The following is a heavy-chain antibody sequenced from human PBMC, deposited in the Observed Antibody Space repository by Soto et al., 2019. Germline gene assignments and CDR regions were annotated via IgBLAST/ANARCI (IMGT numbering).Heavy chain of an antibody. Sequence: QVQLQESGPGLVKPSQTLSLTCTVSGGSISSGGYYWNWIRQHPGKGLEWIGYIYYSGSTYYNPTLKSRVTIAVATSKNRIAMKLSSATAADTAVYYCAREHLKWGQGTLVTVSS. CDR1: GGSISSGGYY. CDR3: AREHLK. J-gene: IGHJ4*02. V-gene: IGHV4-31*03. CDR2: IYYSGST.